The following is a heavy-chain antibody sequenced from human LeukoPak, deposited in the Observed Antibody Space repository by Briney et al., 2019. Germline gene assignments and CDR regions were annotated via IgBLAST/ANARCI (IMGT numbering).Heavy chain of an antibody. V-gene: IGHV1-2*05. CDR1: GYTYTDYF. J-gene: IGHJ5*02. CDR2: INPNCVGR. Sequence: GASVKVSFKASGYTYTDYFIHWVRQAPCQGLEWMGRINPNCVGRKYPKIFQGRVTVTSDTSIKTAYMELSTLRSDDAGVYYCVRDKRSTGGKWCIPWGQRTLVTVCS. D-gene: IGHD2-8*01. CDR3: VRDKRSTGGKWCIP.